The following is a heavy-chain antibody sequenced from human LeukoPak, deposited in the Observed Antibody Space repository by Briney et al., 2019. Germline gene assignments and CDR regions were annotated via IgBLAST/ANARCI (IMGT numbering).Heavy chain of an antibody. CDR1: GYTFTSYG. CDR3: ARGPSFSNSLYYYYYYMDV. CDR2: INPSGGST. Sequence: ASVKVSCKASGYTFTSYGISWVRQAPGQGLEWMGIINPSGGSTSYAQKFQGRVTMTRDTSTSTVYMELSSLRSEDTAVYFCARGPSFSNSLYYYYYYMDVWAKGTAVTVSS. J-gene: IGHJ6*03. V-gene: IGHV1-46*01. D-gene: IGHD4-11*01.